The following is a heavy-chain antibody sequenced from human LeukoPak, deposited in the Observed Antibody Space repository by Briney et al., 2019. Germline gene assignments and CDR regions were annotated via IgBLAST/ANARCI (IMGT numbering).Heavy chain of an antibody. Sequence: ASVKVSCKASGYTFTGYYMHWVRQAPGQGLEWMGWINPNSGGTNYAQKFQGGVTMTRDTSISTAYMELSRLRSDDTAVYYCARVGVYGSGSYVDYWGQGTLVTVSS. J-gene: IGHJ4*02. D-gene: IGHD3-10*01. V-gene: IGHV1-2*02. CDR2: INPNSGGT. CDR3: ARVGVYGSGSYVDY. CDR1: GYTFTGYY.